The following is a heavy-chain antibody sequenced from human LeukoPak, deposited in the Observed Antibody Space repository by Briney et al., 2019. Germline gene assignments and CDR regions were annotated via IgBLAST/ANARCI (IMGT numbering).Heavy chain of an antibody. CDR3: ARDPGPRGSGWFDP. CDR1: GYTFTSYG. Sequence: ASVKVSCKASGYTFTSYGISWVRQAPGQGLEWMGWISAYNGNTNYAQKLQGRVTMTTDPSTSTAYMELRSLRSDDTAVYYCARDPGPRGSGWFDPWGQGTLVTVSS. J-gene: IGHJ5*02. V-gene: IGHV1-18*01. D-gene: IGHD3-10*01. CDR2: ISAYNGNT.